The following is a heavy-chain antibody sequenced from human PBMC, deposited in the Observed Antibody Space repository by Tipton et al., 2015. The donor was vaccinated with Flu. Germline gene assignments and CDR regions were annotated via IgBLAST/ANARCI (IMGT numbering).Heavy chain of an antibody. J-gene: IGHJ4*02. CDR2: INPDSGTT. CDR1: GNTFIDYY. V-gene: IGHV1-2*02. D-gene: IGHD1-14*01. Sequence: QLVQSGAEVKKPGASVKVSCKASGNTFIDYYIHWVRQAPGQGLEWMGWINPDSGTTNYAQNFQGRVTLTGDPSISTAYMELNRLRSDDTALYYCLRLPRRDPGIWGQGTLVTVSS. CDR3: LRLPRRDPGI.